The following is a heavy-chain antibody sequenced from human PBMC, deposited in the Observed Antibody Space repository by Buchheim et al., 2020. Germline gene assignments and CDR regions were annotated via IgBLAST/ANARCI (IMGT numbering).Heavy chain of an antibody. Sequence: QVHLVESGGGVVQPGRSLRLSCAASGFTFSDYGMHWVRQAPGKGLEWVAVISYDGSNKYYADSVKGRFTISRDNSKNTLYLQMNSLRAEDTAVYYCAKDLLDYSIHYGMDVWGQGTT. V-gene: IGHV3-30*18. CDR2: ISYDGSNK. CDR1: GFTFSDYG. CDR3: AKDLLDYSIHYGMDV. D-gene: IGHD4-11*01. J-gene: IGHJ6*02.